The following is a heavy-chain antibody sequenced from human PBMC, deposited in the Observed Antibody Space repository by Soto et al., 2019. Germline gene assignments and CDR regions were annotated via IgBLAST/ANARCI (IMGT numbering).Heavy chain of an antibody. CDR2: VSGRAAST. V-gene: IGHV3-23*01. Sequence: EVQLLESGGGLVQPGGSLRLSCAASGFTFRSYAMTWVRQVPGKGLEWVSTVSGRAASTKYADSVKGRFTISRDNYKNTLYLQVNVLRVEDTAVYYCARTLPSKKNQQTGADAFDVWGQGTTVTVSS. CDR1: GFTFRSYA. CDR3: ARTLPSKKNQQTGADAFDV. D-gene: IGHD2-2*01. J-gene: IGHJ3*01.